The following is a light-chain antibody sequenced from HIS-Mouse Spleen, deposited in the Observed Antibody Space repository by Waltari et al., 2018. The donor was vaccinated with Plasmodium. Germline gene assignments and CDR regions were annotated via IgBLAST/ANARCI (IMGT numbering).Light chain of an antibody. CDR1: QGISSA. CDR2: DAA. Sequence: AIQLTPSPSSLSASVGDRVTITCRASQGISSALAWYQQTPGKAPKLLIYDAASLESGFPSRFSGSGSGTEFTLTISSLQPEDFATYYCQQFNNYPSITFGQGTRLEIK. J-gene: IGKJ5*01. V-gene: IGKV1D-13*01. CDR3: QQFNNYPSIT.